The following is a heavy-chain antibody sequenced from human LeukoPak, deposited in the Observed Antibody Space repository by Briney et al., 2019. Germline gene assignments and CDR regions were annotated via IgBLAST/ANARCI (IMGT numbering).Heavy chain of an antibody. J-gene: IGHJ4*02. CDR2: ISSDGSST. Sequence: GGSLRLSCAASGFTFSSYWMHWVRQAPGKGLVWVSRISSDGSSTRYADSVKGRFTISRDNAKNTLYPQMNSLRAEDTAVYYCVRAGLGFDYWGQGTLVTVSS. V-gene: IGHV3-74*01. CDR1: GFTFSSYW. CDR3: VRAGLGFDY. D-gene: IGHD3/OR15-3a*01.